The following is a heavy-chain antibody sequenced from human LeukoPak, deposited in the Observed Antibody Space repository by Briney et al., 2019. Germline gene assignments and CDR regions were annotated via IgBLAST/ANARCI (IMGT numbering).Heavy chain of an antibody. D-gene: IGHD4-23*01. CDR1: GYTLTELS. V-gene: IGHV1-24*01. CDR3: VTGLDYGGRYFDY. J-gene: IGHJ4*02. Sequence: ASVKVSCKVSGYTLTELSMHWVRQAPGKGLEWMGGFDPEDGETIYAQKFQGGVTMTEGTSTDTAYMELSSLRSEDTAVYYCVTGLDYGGRYFDYWGQGTLVTVSS. CDR2: FDPEDGET.